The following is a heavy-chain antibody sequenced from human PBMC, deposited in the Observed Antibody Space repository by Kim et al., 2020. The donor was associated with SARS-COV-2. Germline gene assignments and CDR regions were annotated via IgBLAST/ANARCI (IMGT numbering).Heavy chain of an antibody. CDR1: GFTFSTYS. CDR3: TRAPPAGDGFDI. CDR2: ISSSSSTI. Sequence: GGSLRLSCAASGFTFSTYSMNCIRQAPGKGLEWVSYISSSSSTIYYADSVKGRFTISRDNAKNSLYLQMNSLRAEDTAVYYCTRAPPAGDGFDIWGQGTMVTVSS. V-gene: IGHV3-48*04. J-gene: IGHJ3*02.